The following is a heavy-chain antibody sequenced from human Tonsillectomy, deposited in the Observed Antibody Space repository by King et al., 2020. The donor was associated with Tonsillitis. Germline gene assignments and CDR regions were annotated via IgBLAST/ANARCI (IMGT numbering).Heavy chain of an antibody. CDR1: GFTFSSYP. CDR3: TRDGDWGAGFDY. Sequence: VQLVESGGGVVQPGRSLRLSCAASGFTFSSYPMYWVRQAPGKGLEWVAVISYDGSNKYYADSVKGRFTISRDNSKNRLYLQMNSLRVEDTAVYYCTRDGDWGAGFDYWGQGTLVTVSS. CDR2: ISYDGSNK. J-gene: IGHJ4*02. V-gene: IGHV3-30-3*01. D-gene: IGHD7-27*01.